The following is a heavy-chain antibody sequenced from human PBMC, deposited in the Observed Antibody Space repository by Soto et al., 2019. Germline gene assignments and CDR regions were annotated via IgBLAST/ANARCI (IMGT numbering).Heavy chain of an antibody. CDR2: ISISGGTI. J-gene: IGHJ4*02. CDR3: ARERARVFDS. V-gene: IGHV3-11*01. CDR1: GSTFSDYC. Sequence: GGSLRLSCAASGSTFSDYCMSWIRQAPGKGLEWLSYISISGGTIYYADSVKGRFSISRDNAKNSLYLQLSSLRAEDTAVYFCARERARVFDSWGQGTLVTVSS.